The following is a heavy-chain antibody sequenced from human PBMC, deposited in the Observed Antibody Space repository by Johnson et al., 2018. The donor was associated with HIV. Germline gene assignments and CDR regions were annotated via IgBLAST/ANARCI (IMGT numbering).Heavy chain of an antibody. J-gene: IGHJ3*02. D-gene: IGHD1-26*01. CDR2: ISSNGGST. CDR3: ARGWELLTPAFDI. CDR1: GFTFSSYA. Sequence: VQLVESGGGVVQPGRSLRLSCAASGFTFSSYAMHWVRQAPGKGLEYVSAISSNGGSTYYANSVKGRFTISRDNSTNTLYLQMGSLRAEDMAVYYCARGWELLTPAFDIWGQGTMVTVSS. V-gene: IGHV3-64*01.